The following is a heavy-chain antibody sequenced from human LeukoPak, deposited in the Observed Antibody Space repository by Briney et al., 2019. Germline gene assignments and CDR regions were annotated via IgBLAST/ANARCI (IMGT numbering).Heavy chain of an antibody. J-gene: IGHJ4*02. Sequence: PGGSLRLSCAASGFTFSSYSMNWVRQAPGKGLEWVSYISSSSNTIYYADSVKGRFTISRDNAKNSLYLQMNSLRAEDTAVYYCARNLITFGGVIVYYFDYWGQGTLVTVSS. D-gene: IGHD3-16*02. CDR2: ISSSSNTI. V-gene: IGHV3-48*04. CDR3: ARNLITFGGVIVYYFDY. CDR1: GFTFSSYS.